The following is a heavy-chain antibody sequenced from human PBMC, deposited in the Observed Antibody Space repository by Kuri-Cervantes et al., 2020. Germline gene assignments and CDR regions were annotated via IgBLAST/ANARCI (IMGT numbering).Heavy chain of an antibody. CDR3: ARAVRFWDFDS. J-gene: IGHJ4*02. CDR1: GGSFSDYY. Sequence: SETLSLTCAVYGGSFSDYYWSWIRQPPGKGLEWIGYIYYSGSTNYNPSLKSRVTISVDTSKNQFSLKMSSVTAADTAVYYCARAVRFWDFDSWGQGTLVTVSS. CDR2: IYYSGST. D-gene: IGHD3-3*01. V-gene: IGHV4-59*01.